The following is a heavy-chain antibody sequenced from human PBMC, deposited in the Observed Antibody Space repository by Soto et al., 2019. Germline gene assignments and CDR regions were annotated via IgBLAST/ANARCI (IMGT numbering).Heavy chain of an antibody. Sequence: PETLSLTCTGSGGSISSYYSSWIRQPPGKGLEWIGYIYYSGSTNYNPSLKSRVTISVDTSKNQFSLKLSSVTAADTAVYYCARHEDGDYGYWGQGTLVTVSS. CDR1: GGSISSYY. CDR3: ARHEDGDYGY. D-gene: IGHD4-17*01. J-gene: IGHJ4*02. V-gene: IGHV4-59*08. CDR2: IYYSGST.